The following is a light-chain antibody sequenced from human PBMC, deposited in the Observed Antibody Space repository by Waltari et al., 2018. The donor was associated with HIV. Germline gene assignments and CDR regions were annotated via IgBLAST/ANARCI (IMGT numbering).Light chain of an antibody. V-gene: IGLV6-57*04. CDR2: EDN. Sequence: NFMLTQPHSVSESPGETVTISCTRSSGSIANYYVQWHQQRPGSAPTTVIYEDNKRPSGVPARYSCSIDSSCNSAPLSITGLKTEDEADYYCQSYYLSIVVFGGGTKLTVL. CDR1: SGSIANYY. J-gene: IGLJ2*01. CDR3: QSYYLSIVV.